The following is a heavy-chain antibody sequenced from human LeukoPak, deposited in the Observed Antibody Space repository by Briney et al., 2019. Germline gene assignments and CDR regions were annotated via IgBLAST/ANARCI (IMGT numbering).Heavy chain of an antibody. CDR2: INHSGST. Sequence: SETLSLTCAVYGGSFSGYYWSWIRQPPGKGLEWIGEINHSGSTNYNPSLKSRVTISVDTSKNQFSLKLSSVTAADTAVYYCARVRSSGWYLGLYYFDYWGQGTLVTVSS. J-gene: IGHJ4*02. CDR1: GGSFSGYY. CDR3: ARVRSSGWYLGLYYFDY. D-gene: IGHD6-19*01. V-gene: IGHV4-34*01.